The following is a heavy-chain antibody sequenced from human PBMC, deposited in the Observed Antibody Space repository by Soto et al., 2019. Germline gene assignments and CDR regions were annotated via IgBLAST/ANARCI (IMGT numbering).Heavy chain of an antibody. Sequence: EASVKVSCKASGYTFTSYGISWVRQAPGQGLEWMGWISAYNGNTNYAQKLQGRVTMTTDTSTSTAYMELRSLRSDDTAVYYCARAVRRRYFDWLPSFDYWGQGTLVTVSS. CDR1: GYTFTSYG. CDR2: ISAYNGNT. V-gene: IGHV1-18*04. J-gene: IGHJ4*02. D-gene: IGHD3-9*01. CDR3: ARAVRRRYFDWLPSFDY.